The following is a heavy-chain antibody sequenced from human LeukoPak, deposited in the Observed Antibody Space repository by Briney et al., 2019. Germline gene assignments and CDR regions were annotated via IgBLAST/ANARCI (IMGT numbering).Heavy chain of an antibody. CDR3: ARDNYRNYGGDYYYGMDV. Sequence: SSETLSLTCTVSGGSISSSTYYWGWIRRPPGKGLEWIGSIYYSGSTYYNPSLKSRVTVSVDTSKNQFSLKLSSVTAADTAVYYCARDNYRNYGGDYYYGMDVWGQGTTVTVSS. V-gene: IGHV4-39*07. D-gene: IGHD4-11*01. CDR1: GGSISSSTYY. CDR2: IYYSGST. J-gene: IGHJ6*02.